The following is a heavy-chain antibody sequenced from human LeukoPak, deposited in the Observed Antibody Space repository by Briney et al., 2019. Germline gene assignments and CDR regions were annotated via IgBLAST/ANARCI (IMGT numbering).Heavy chain of an antibody. J-gene: IGHJ4*02. CDR2: ISYDGSNK. CDR1: GFTFSSYG. D-gene: IGHD2-15*01. V-gene: IGHV3-30*18. CDR3: AKDWGYCSGGSCYFDY. Sequence: GRSLRLSCAASGFTFSSYGMYWVRQAPGKGLEWVAVISYDGSNKYYADSVKGRFTISRDNSKNTLYLQMNSLRAEDTAVYYCAKDWGYCSGGSCYFDYWGQGTLVTVSS.